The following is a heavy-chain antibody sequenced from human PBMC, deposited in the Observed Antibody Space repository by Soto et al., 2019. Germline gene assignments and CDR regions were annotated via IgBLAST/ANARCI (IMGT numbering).Heavy chain of an antibody. J-gene: IGHJ6*02. Sequence: VQLLESGGGLVQPGGSLRLSCAASGFSFSSYAMSWVRQAPGKGLEWVSGISGSGGSTYYADSVKGRFTISRDKSKNTRYLQINSLRAEDTAVYYCPKEAVAGPYYYYYGMDVWGQGTTVTVSS. D-gene: IGHD6-19*01. CDR3: PKEAVAGPYYYYYGMDV. V-gene: IGHV3-23*01. CDR2: ISGSGGST. CDR1: GFSFSSYA.